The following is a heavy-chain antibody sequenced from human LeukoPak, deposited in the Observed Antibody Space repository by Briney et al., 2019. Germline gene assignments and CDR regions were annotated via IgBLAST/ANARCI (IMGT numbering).Heavy chain of an antibody. CDR3: AREMGDKYSSSWALDL. V-gene: IGHV3-7*01. CDR1: GFTFSSYW. CDR2: IKQDGSEK. J-gene: IGHJ2*01. D-gene: IGHD6-13*01. Sequence: PGGSLRLSCAASGFTFSSYWMSWVRQAPGKGLEWVANIKQDGSEKYYVDSVKGRFTISRENAKNSLYLQMNSLRAGDTAVYYCAREMGDKYSSSWALDLWGRGTLVTVSS.